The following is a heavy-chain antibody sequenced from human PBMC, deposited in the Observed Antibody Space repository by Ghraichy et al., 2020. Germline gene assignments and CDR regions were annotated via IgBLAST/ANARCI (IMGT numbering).Heavy chain of an antibody. V-gene: IGHV4-31*02. D-gene: IGHD3-22*01. CDR3: ARGPYYYEASGDYLDY. Sequence: SETLSLTCSVSGVSISSGGHYWSWVRQHPGRGLEWLGSIYYGGRTHFHPSLRSRLTISVDTTKNQLSLKLSSVIAADTAVYFCARGPYYYEASGDYLDYWGQATLVSVSS. J-gene: IGHJ4*02. CDR1: GVSISSGGHY. CDR2: IYYGGRT.